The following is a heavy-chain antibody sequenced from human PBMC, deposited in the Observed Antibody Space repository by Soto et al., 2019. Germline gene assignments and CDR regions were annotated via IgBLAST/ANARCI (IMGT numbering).Heavy chain of an antibody. D-gene: IGHD1-26*01. V-gene: IGHV2-5*02. Sequence: QITLKESGPTLVKPTQTLTLTCTFSGFSLTSSEVGVGWIRQPPGKALEWLAIIYWDDDKRYSPSLKSRLTITKDTSKNQVVPTMTNMDPVDTATYFCAYRPIASAGGAFDYWGQGPLVPVSS. CDR1: GFSLTSSEVG. CDR2: IYWDDDK. CDR3: AYRPIASAGGAFDY. J-gene: IGHJ4*02.